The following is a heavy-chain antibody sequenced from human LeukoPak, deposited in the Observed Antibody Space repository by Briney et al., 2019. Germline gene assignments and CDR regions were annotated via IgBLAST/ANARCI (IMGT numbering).Heavy chain of an antibody. CDR2: VNTKGTET. CDR3: ARRLPYYGMDV. Sequence: GGSLRLSCAASGFTFNNFWMHWVRQAPGTGLVWISRVNTKGTETVYADSVKGRFTISRDNAKNTVHLQMNSLRAEDTAIYYCARRLPYYGMDVWAQGTTVTVSS. J-gene: IGHJ6*02. V-gene: IGHV3-74*01. CDR1: GFTFNNFW.